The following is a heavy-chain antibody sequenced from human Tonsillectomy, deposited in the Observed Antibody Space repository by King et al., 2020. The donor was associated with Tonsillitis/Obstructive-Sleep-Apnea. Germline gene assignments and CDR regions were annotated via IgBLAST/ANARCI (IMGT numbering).Heavy chain of an antibody. CDR2: IYSGGST. D-gene: IGHD5-18*01. CDR1: GFTVSSNY. CDR3: ARARLGRDSYGSYYFDH. J-gene: IGHJ4*02. Sequence: VQLVESGGGLVQPGGSLRLSCAASGFTVSSNYMSWVRQAPGKGLEWVSVIYSGGSTYYADSVKGRFTISRHNSKNTLYLQMNSLRAEDTAVYYCARARLGRDSYGSYYFDHWGQGTLVTVSS. V-gene: IGHV3-53*04.